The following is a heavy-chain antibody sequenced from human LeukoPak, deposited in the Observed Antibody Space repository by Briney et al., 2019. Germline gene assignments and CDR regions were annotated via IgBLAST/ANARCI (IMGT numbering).Heavy chain of an antibody. V-gene: IGHV1-69*06. CDR1: GGTFSSYA. CDR3: AREDWNDWDYYYGMAV. CDR2: IIPIFGTA. Sequence: SVKVSCKASGGTFSSYAISWVRQAPGQGLEWMGGIIPIFGTANYAQKFQGRVTITADKSTSTAYMELSSLRSEDTAVYYCAREDWNDWDYYYGMAVWGKGTTVTVSS. D-gene: IGHD1-1*01. J-gene: IGHJ6*04.